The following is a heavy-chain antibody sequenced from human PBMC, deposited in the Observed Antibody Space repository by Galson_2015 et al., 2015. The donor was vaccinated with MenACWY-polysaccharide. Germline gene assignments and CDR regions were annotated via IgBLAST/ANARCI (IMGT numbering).Heavy chain of an antibody. V-gene: IGHV3-23*01. CDR3: AKQIDEYYGSGNYYPPWDY. CDR1: GFTFSSYA. CDR2: ISGSGLNT. Sequence: SLRLSCAASGFTFSSYAMSWVRQAPGKRLEWVSTISGSGLNTYYADSVKGRFTVSRDNSKNTLYMQMNSLRAEDTAVYYCAKQIDEYYGSGNYYPPWDYWGQGTLVTVSS. J-gene: IGHJ4*02. D-gene: IGHD3-10*01.